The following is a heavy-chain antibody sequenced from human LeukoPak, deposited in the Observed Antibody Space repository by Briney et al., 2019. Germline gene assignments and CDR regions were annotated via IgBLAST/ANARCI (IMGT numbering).Heavy chain of an antibody. D-gene: IGHD3-22*01. V-gene: IGHV4-61*02. CDR2: IYTSGST. J-gene: IGHJ4*02. Sequence: SQTLSLTCTVSGGSISSGSYYWSWIRQPAGKGLEWIGRIYTSGSTNYNPSLKSRVTIPVDTSKNQFSLKLSSVTAADTAVYYCARESYYYDSSGYYYFDYWGQGTLVTVSS. CDR3: ARESYYYDSSGYYYFDY. CDR1: GGSISSGSYY.